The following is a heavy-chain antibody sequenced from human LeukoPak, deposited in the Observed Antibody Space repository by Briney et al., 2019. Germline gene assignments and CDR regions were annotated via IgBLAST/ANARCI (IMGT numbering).Heavy chain of an antibody. V-gene: IGHV4-61*02. Sequence: SETLSLTCTVSGGSISSGSYYWSWIRQPAGKGLEWIGRIYTSGSTNYNPSLKSRVTISVDTSKNQFSLKLSSVTAADTAVYYCARGALVVVAAEPRVNYYYYYYYMDVWGKGTTVTISS. CDR2: IYTSGST. J-gene: IGHJ6*03. CDR3: ARGALVVVAAEPRVNYYYYYYYMDV. D-gene: IGHD2-15*01. CDR1: GGSISSGSYY.